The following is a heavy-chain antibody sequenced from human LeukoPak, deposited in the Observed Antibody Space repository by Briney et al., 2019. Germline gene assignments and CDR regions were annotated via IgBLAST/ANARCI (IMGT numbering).Heavy chain of an antibody. Sequence: SETLSLXCTVSGGSISSSSYYWGWNRQPPGKGLEWIGSIYYSGSTYYNPSLKSRVTISVDTSKNQFSLKLSSVTAADTAVYYCARGPTYYYDSSGYCFDYWGQGTLVTVSS. D-gene: IGHD3-22*01. CDR1: GGSISSSSYY. J-gene: IGHJ4*02. V-gene: IGHV4-39*01. CDR2: IYYSGST. CDR3: ARGPTYYYDSSGYCFDY.